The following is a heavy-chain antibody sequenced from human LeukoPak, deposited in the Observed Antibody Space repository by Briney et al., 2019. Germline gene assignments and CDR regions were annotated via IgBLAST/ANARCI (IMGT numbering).Heavy chain of an antibody. CDR2: ISWNSGSI. CDR1: GFTFDDYA. J-gene: IGHJ3*02. Sequence: GGSLRLSCAASGFTFDDYAMHWVRQAPGKGLEWVSGISWNSGSIGYADSVKGRFTISRDNAKNPLYLQMNSLRAEDMALYYCAKDMSGRGSNYFDAFDIWGQGTMVTVSS. V-gene: IGHV3-9*03. D-gene: IGHD1-7*01. CDR3: AKDMSGRGSNYFDAFDI.